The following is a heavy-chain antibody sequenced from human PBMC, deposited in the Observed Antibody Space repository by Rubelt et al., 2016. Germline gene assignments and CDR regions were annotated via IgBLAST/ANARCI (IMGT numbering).Heavy chain of an antibody. CDR3: ARDSISSGWYEGY. J-gene: IGHJ4*02. CDR2: LFSGST. Sequence: QVQLQESGPGLVKPSETLSLACTVSGGSISGYYWRWIRQPPGKGLQWIGSLFSGSTYYNPSLKSRVTISVDKSKNQFSLKLSSVTAADTAVYYCARDSISSGWYEGYWGQGTLVTVAS. CDR1: GGSISGYY. D-gene: IGHD6-19*01. V-gene: IGHV4-59*12.